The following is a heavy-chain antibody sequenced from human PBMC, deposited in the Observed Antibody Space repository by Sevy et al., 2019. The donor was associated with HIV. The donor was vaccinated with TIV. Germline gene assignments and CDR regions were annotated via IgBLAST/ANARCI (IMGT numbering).Heavy chain of an antibody. Sequence: SETLSLTCTVSGGSITSLYWNWIRQPPVKGLEWIASIYYNGHINYNPSLKSRVTLSLDTSKNQISLRLSSVTAADTAMYYCAGENAWGRGYSWGQGTLVTVSS. D-gene: IGHD1-26*01. CDR2: IYYNGHI. V-gene: IGHV4-59*08. CDR1: GGSITSLY. J-gene: IGHJ4*02. CDR3: AGENAWGRGYS.